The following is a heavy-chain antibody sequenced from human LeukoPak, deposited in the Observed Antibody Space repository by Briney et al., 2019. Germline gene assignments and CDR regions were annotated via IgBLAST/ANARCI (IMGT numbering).Heavy chain of an antibody. CDR2: IYSGGST. V-gene: IGHV3-53*01. Sequence: GGSLRLSCIASGFTFSTYTMSWVRQAPGKGLEWVSVIYSGGSTYYADSVKGRFTISRDNSKNTLYLQMNSLRAEDTAVYYCARAGYSGYENAFDIWGQGTMVTVSS. CDR1: GFTFSTYT. J-gene: IGHJ3*02. CDR3: ARAGYSGYENAFDI. D-gene: IGHD5-12*01.